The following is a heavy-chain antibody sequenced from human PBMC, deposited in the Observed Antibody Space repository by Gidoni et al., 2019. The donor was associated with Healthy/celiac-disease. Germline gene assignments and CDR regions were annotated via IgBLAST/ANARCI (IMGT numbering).Heavy chain of an antibody. V-gene: IGHV1-2*02. Sequence: QVQLGQSGAEVKKPGASVTVSCKASGYTFTGYYMHWVRQAPGQGLEWMGWINPNSGGTNYAQKFQGRVTMTRDTSISTAYMELSRLRSDDTAVYYCARVDYYDSSGYYRFYYGMDVWGQGTTVTVSS. CDR1: GYTFTGYY. CDR2: INPNSGGT. CDR3: ARVDYYDSSGYYRFYYGMDV. D-gene: IGHD3-22*01. J-gene: IGHJ6*02.